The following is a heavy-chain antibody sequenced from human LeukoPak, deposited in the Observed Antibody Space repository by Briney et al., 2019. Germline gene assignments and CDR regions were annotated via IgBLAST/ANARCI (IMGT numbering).Heavy chain of an antibody. J-gene: IGHJ4*02. CDR2: IIPILGIA. V-gene: IGHV1-69*02. CDR1: XGTXXSYT. D-gene: IGHD3-22*01. CDR3: ASHHPSSGYYFYYFDY. Sequence: SCKAXXGTXXSYTISWVRQAPGQGLEWMGXIIPILGIANYAQKFQGRVTITADKSTSTAYMELSSLRSEDTAVYYCASHHPSSGYYFYYFDYWGQGTLVTVSS.